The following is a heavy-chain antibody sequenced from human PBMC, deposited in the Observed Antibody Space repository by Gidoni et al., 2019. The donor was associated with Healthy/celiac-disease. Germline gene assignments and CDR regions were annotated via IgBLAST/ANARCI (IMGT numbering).Heavy chain of an antibody. CDR3: ARESPQQLVRSDQFDY. CDR2: INPNSGGT. Sequence: QVQLVQSGAEVKKPGASVTVSCKASGYTFTGYYMHWVRQAPGQGLEWMGWINPNSGGTNYAQKFQGRVTMTRDTSISTAYMELSRLRSDDTAVYYCARESPQQLVRSDQFDYWGQGTLVTVSS. CDR1: GYTFTGYY. J-gene: IGHJ4*02. D-gene: IGHD6-13*01. V-gene: IGHV1-2*02.